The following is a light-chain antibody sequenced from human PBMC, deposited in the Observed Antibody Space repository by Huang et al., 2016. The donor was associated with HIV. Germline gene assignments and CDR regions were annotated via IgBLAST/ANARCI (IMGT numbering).Light chain of an antibody. V-gene: IGKV3-15*01. CDR1: HRVDSD. J-gene: IGKJ4*01. CDR3: QQYNDWPPLT. Sequence: EIEMTQSPATLSVSPGERATLSCRASHRVDSDLAWYKQKPGQAPRLLIYDASTRATGISAKFNGTGSGTEFSLSITNLQSEDVAVYYCQQYNDWPPLTFGGGTKVEI. CDR2: DAS.